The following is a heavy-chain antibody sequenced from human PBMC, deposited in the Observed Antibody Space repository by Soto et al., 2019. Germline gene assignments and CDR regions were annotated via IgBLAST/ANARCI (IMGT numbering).Heavy chain of an antibody. CDR1: GFPFSSFS. Sequence: PGGSLRLSCVASGFPFSSFSMSWVRQAPGKGLEWVSSVGGSGFSTYYADSVKGRLTISRDNSKSTLYLEMNSLRGDDTAVYYCAKDRVAARPVVVFDYWGQGTLVTVSS. CDR2: VGGSGFST. CDR3: AKDRVAARPVVVFDY. V-gene: IGHV3-23*01. J-gene: IGHJ4*02. D-gene: IGHD6-6*01.